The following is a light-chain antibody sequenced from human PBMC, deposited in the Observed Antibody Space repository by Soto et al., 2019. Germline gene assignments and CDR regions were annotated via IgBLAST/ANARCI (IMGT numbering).Light chain of an antibody. CDR1: QTVSSSS. Sequence: IGMTQSPATLSVSPGERATLSCRASQTVSSSSLAWYQQKPGQAPRLLIFGASTRAAGFPDRFSGSGSGTDFTLTISRLEPEDFAVYYCQQYGSSPRTFGQGTKV. CDR3: QQYGSSPRT. V-gene: IGKV3-20*01. J-gene: IGKJ1*01. CDR2: GAS.